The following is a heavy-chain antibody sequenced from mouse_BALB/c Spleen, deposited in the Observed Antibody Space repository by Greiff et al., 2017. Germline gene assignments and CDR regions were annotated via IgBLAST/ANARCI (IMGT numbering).Heavy chain of an antibody. CDR3: AGAYYYGSSWGAMDY. CDR1: GYSITSDYA. Sequence: DVHLVESGPGLVKPSQSLSLTCTVTGYSITSDYAWNWIRQFPGNKLEWMGYISYSGSTSYNPSLKSRISITRDTSKNQFFLQLNSVTTEDTATYYCAGAYYYGSSWGAMDYWGQGTSVTVSS. J-gene: IGHJ4*01. V-gene: IGHV3-2*02. CDR2: ISYSGST. D-gene: IGHD1-1*01.